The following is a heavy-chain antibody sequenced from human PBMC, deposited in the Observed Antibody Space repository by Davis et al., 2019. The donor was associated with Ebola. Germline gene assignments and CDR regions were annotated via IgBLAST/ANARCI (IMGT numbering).Heavy chain of an antibody. CDR1: GYTFTSYD. CDR2: MNPNSGNA. V-gene: IGHV1-8*01. J-gene: IGHJ6*02. Sequence: AATVKVSCKASGYTFTSYDINWVRQATGQGLEWMGWMNPNSGNAGYAQKFQGRVTMTRNTSISTAYMELSSLRSEDTAVYYCARWRYYYYGMDVWGQGTTVTVSS. CDR3: ARWRYYYYGMDV.